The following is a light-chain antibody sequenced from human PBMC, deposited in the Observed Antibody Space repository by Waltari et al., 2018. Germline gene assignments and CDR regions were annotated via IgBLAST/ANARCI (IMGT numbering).Light chain of an antibody. J-gene: IGLJ3*02. CDR2: SYD. Sequence: QSVLTQPPSASGTPGQRVVISCSGSHSNIGSNTVNWYQKFPGTAPKLLIYSYDQRPSGVPDRCSGSRSGTSVSLAISGLQSEDEAVYFCTAWDDSLRGRVFGGGTTLTVL. CDR1: HSNIGSNT. CDR3: TAWDDSLRGRV. V-gene: IGLV1-44*01.